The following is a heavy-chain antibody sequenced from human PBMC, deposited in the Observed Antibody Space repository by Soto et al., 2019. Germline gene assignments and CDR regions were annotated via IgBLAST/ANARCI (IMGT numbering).Heavy chain of an antibody. V-gene: IGHV3-30-3*01. CDR2: ISYDGSNK. CDR1: GFTFSSYA. D-gene: IGHD3-22*01. Sequence: QVQLVESGGGVVQPGRSLRLSCAASGFTFSSYAMHWVRQAPGKGLERVAVISYDGSNKYYADSVKGRFTISRDNSKNTLYLQMNSLRAEDTAVYYCARGGGSGYPYYFDYWGQGTLVTVSS. CDR3: ARGGGSGYPYYFDY. J-gene: IGHJ4*02.